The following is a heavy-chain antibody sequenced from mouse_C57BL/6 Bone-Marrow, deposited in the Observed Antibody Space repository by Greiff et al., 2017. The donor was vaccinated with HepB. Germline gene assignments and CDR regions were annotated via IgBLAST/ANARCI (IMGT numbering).Heavy chain of an antibody. D-gene: IGHD1-1*01. Sequence: QVQLQQPGAELVMPGASVKLSCKASGYTFTSYWMHWVKQRPGQGLEWIGEIDPSDSYTNYNQKFKGKSTLTVDKSSSTAYMQLSSLTSEDSAVYYCARERLRGSSYRNEFAYWGQGTLVTVSA. CDR3: ARERLRGSSYRNEFAY. V-gene: IGHV1-69*01. J-gene: IGHJ3*01. CDR2: IDPSDSYT. CDR1: GYTFTSYW.